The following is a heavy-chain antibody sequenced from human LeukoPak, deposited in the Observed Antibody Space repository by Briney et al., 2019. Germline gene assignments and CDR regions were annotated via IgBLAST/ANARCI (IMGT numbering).Heavy chain of an antibody. Sequence: SQTLSLTCTVSGGSIRSGDYYWSWIRQPPGKGLELIGYIYYSGSTYYNPSFKSRVTISVDTSKNQFSLKLSSVTAADTAVYYCARHVFVVVPAAISPHFDYWGQGTLVTVSS. D-gene: IGHD2-2*01. V-gene: IGHV4-30-4*08. CDR1: GGSIRSGDYY. CDR3: ARHVFVVVPAAISPHFDY. CDR2: IYYSGST. J-gene: IGHJ4*02.